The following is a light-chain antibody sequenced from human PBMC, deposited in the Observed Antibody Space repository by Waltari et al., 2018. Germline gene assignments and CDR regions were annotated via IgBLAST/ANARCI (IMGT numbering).Light chain of an antibody. V-gene: IGKV3-11*01. Sequence: DIVLTKSPAILSLSPGERATLSCRASENLRCYLAWYQQKPGQAPRLLLHDTSSRATGSPARFSGSGSGTDFTLTISSLEPEDFAVYYCEQRSNWPLTFGGGTKVEIK. J-gene: IGKJ4*01. CDR1: ENLRCY. CDR3: EQRSNWPLT. CDR2: DTS.